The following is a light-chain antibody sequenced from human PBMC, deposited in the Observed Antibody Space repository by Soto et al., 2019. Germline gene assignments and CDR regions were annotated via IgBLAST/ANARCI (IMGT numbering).Light chain of an antibody. CDR2: GAC. CDR3: QQYGSSPRT. Sequence: EIVLTQSPGTLSLSPGERATLSCRASQSVSSSYLAWYQQKPGQAPRLLIYGACSMATGIPDRFSGSGSGTDLTLTISRLEPEDFAVFYCQQYGSSPRTFGQGTNVEI. V-gene: IGKV3-20*01. CDR1: QSVSSSY. J-gene: IGKJ1*01.